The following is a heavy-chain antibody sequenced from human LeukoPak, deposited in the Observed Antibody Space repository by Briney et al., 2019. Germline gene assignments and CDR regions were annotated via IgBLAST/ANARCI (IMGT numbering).Heavy chain of an antibody. CDR3: SGLAIYDILT. D-gene: IGHD3-9*01. V-gene: IGHV3-30*03. Sequence: GGSLRLSCAASGFTFSSYGMHWVRQAPGKGLEWVAVISYDGSNKYYADSVKGRFTISRDNSKNTLYLQMNSLRAEDTAVYYCSGLAIYDILTWGQGTLVTVSP. CDR1: GFTFSSYG. J-gene: IGHJ5*02. CDR2: ISYDGSNK.